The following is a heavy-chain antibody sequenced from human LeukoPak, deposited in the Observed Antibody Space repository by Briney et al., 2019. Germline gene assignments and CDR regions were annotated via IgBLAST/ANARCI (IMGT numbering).Heavy chain of an antibody. CDR1: GYSISSGYY. J-gene: IGHJ4*02. D-gene: IGHD5-24*01. CDR3: ARQSMATAVGY. CDR2: IYHSGST. V-gene: IGHV4-38-2*01. Sequence: PSETLSLTCAVSGYSISSGYYWDWIRQPPGKVLEWIGSIYHSGSTYYNPSLKSRVTISVDTSKNQFFLKLSSVTAADTAVYYCARQSMATAVGYWGQGTLVTVSS.